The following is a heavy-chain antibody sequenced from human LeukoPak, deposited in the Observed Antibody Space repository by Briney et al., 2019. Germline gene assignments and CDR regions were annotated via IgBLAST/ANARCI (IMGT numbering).Heavy chain of an antibody. CDR3: VLGYCSSTSCYVAGGFDY. CDR1: GFAFSSFA. D-gene: IGHD2-2*01. Sequence: GRSLRLSCTASGFAFSSFAMHWVRQAPGKGLEYVSAISSNGGSTYYADSVKGRFTISRDNSKNTLYLQMSSLRAEDTAVYYCVLGYCSSTSCYVAGGFDYWGQGTLVTVSS. CDR2: ISSNGGST. V-gene: IGHV3-64D*09. J-gene: IGHJ4*02.